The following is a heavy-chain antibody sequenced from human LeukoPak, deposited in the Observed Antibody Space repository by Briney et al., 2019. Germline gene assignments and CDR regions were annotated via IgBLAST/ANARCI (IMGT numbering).Heavy chain of an antibody. CDR3: ARVGTFADY. CDR2: INPSGGST. J-gene: IGHJ4*02. Sequence: GASVKVSCKASGYTFTNYYIHCVRQAPGQRLGWMGIINPSGGSTSYAKKFQGRVTMTRDTSTSTLYIHLSSLRSEDTAMYYCARVGTFADYWGQGTLVTVSS. V-gene: IGHV1-46*03. D-gene: IGHD1-7*01. CDR1: GYTFTNYY.